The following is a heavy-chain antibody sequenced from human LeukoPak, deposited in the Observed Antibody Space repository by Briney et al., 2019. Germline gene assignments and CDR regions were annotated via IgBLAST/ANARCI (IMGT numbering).Heavy chain of an antibody. CDR3: ASGNSHAFDI. Sequence: GGSLRLSCAASGFTLSNYWMHWVRQAPGKGLVWVSRGEGDGSTSTYADSVKGRFTISRDNAKNTLYLQMNSLRAEDTAVYYCASGNSHAFDIWGQGTMVTVSS. V-gene: IGHV3-74*03. CDR2: GEGDGSTS. J-gene: IGHJ3*02. CDR1: GFTLSNYW.